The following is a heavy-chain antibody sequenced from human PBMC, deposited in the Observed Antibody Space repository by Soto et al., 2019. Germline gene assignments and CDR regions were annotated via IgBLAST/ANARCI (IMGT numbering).Heavy chain of an antibody. Sequence: GSLILSCGASGFTFSSYWMSLVRQAPGKGLEWVANIKQDGSEKYYADSVKGRFTISRDNAKNSLYLQMNSLRAEDTAVYYCARNLDRGGYYYGMDVWGQGTTVTVSS. CDR1: GFTFSSYW. J-gene: IGHJ6*02. CDR3: ARNLDRGGYYYGMDV. V-gene: IGHV3-7*01. D-gene: IGHD2-2*03. CDR2: IKQDGSEK.